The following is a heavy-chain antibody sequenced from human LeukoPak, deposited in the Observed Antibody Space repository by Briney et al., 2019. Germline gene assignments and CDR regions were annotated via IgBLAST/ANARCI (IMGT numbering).Heavy chain of an antibody. CDR1: GFTFSSYG. J-gene: IGHJ4*02. D-gene: IGHD6-13*01. CDR2: ISYDGSNK. CDR3: ANDQGSWHLLADY. V-gene: IGHV3-30*18. Sequence: GGSLRLSCAASGFTFSSYGMHWVRQAPGKGLEWVAVISYDGSNKYYADSVKGRFTISRDNSKNTLYLQMNSLRAEDTAVYYCANDQGSWHLLADYWGQGTLVTVSS.